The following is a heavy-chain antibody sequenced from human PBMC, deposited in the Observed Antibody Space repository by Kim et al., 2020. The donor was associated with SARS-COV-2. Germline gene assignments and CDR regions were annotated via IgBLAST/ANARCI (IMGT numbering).Heavy chain of an antibody. J-gene: IGHJ3*02. D-gene: IGHD2-8*01. CDR1: GGSISSYY. Sequence: SETLSLTCTVSGGSISSYYWSWIRQPPGKGLEWIGYIYYSGSTNYNPSLKSRVTISVDTSKNQFSLKLSSVTAADTAVYYCARFGYCTNSVCYTDAFDI. CDR2: IYYSGST. V-gene: IGHV4-59*01. CDR3: ARFGYCTNSVCYTDAFDI.